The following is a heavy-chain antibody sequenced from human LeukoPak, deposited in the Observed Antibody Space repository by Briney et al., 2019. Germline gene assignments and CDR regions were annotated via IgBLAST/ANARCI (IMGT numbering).Heavy chain of an antibody. CDR1: GFPFSTFS. J-gene: IGHJ4*03. D-gene: IGHD1-1*01. Sequence: HPGGSLRLSCAASGFPFSTFSMHWVRQAPGKGLEWVSYISGTSSTIYYADSVKGRFTISRDNAKNSLYLQMDSLRDEDTAVYHCARALLLLGARERFIDYWGQGTTVTVSS. CDR2: ISGTSSTI. CDR3: ARALLLLGARERFIDY. V-gene: IGHV3-48*02.